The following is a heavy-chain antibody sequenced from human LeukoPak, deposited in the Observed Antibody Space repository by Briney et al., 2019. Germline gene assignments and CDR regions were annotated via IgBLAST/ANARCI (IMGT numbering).Heavy chain of an antibody. CDR2: IYTSGST. J-gene: IGHJ3*02. Sequence: SETLSLTCTVSGGSISSYYWSWIRQPPGKGLEWIGYIYTSGSTNYNPSLKSRVTISVDTSKNQFSLKLSSVTAADTAVYYRARLREKYYDSSGYYGAFDIWGQGTMVTVSS. CDR1: GGSISSYY. CDR3: ARLREKYYDSSGYYGAFDI. V-gene: IGHV4-4*09. D-gene: IGHD3-22*01.